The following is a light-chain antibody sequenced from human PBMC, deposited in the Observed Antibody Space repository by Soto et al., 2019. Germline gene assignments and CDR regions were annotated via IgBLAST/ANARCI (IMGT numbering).Light chain of an antibody. CDR1: SSDVGAYNY. V-gene: IGLV2-11*01. J-gene: IGLJ1*01. CDR2: DVT. Sequence: QSALTQPRSVSGSPGQSVTISCTGTSSDVGAYNYVSWYQQHPGKAPKLMIYDVTKRPSGVPDRFSGSKSGNTASLTISGLQAEDEADYYCCSYAGNYLYVFGTGTKVTVL. CDR3: CSYAGNYLYV.